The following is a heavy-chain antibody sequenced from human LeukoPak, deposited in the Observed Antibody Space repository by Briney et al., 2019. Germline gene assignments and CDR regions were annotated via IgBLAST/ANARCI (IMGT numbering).Heavy chain of an antibody. Sequence: SETLSLTCAVYGGSFSGYYWSWIRQPPGKGLEWIGEINHRGSTNYNPSLKSRVTISVDTSKNQFSLNLSSVTAADTAVYYCARGLPTTDLDEKYYFDYWGQGTLVTVSS. CDR2: INHRGST. V-gene: IGHV4-34*01. J-gene: IGHJ4*02. CDR1: GGSFSGYY. CDR3: ARGLPTTDLDEKYYFDY. D-gene: IGHD1-14*01.